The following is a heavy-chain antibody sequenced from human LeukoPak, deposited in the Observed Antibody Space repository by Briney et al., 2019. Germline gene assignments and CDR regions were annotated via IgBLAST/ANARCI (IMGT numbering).Heavy chain of an antibody. CDR2: IYSSGST. Sequence: SETLSLTCTVSGGSISSYYWSWLRQPPGKGLEWIGYIYSSGSTNYSPSLKSRVTISVDTSKNQFSLKLSSVTAADTAVYYCARGAAATYWGQGTLVTVSS. V-gene: IGHV4-59*01. CDR1: GGSISSYY. J-gene: IGHJ4*02. D-gene: IGHD6-13*01. CDR3: ARGAAATY.